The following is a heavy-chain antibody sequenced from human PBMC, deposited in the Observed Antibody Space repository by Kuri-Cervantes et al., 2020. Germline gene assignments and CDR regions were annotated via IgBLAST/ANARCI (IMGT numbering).Heavy chain of an antibody. CDR2: ISWNSGSI. V-gene: IGHV3-9*01. CDR1: GFTFDDYA. D-gene: IGHD2/OR15-2a*01. J-gene: IGHJ4*02. CDR3: ARGIADDY. Sequence: GGSLRLSCAASGFTFDDYAMHWVRQAPGKGLEWVSGISWNSGSIGYADSVEGRFTISRDNAKNSLYLQMTSLRDEDTAVYYCARGIADDYWGQGTLVTVSS.